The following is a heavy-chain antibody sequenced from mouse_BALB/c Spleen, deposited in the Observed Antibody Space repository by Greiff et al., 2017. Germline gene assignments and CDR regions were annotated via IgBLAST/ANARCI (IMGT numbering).Heavy chain of an antibody. V-gene: IGHV5-6-5*01. J-gene: IGHJ3*01. Sequence: DVQLVESGGGLVKPGGSLTLSCAASGFTFTSYAMSWVRQNPEKRLEWVASISSGGSTYYPDSVKGRLTISSDNARNILYLQMSSLRSEDTAMYYCARGGFAYWGQGTLVTVSA. CDR3: ARGGFAY. CDR1: GFTFTSYA. CDR2: ISSGGST.